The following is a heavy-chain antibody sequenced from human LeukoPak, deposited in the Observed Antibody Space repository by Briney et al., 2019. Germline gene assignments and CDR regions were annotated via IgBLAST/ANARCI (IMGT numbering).Heavy chain of an antibody. J-gene: IGHJ4*02. D-gene: IGHD3-3*01. CDR3: ARAPTTIFGVIHYYFDY. CDR2: ISAYNDNT. CDR1: GYTFTSYA. V-gene: IGHV1-18*01. Sequence: ASVKVSCKASGYTFTSYAMNWVRQAPGQGLEWMGWISAYNDNTNYAQKLQGRVTMTTDTSTSTAYMELRSLRSDDTAVYYCARAPTTIFGVIHYYFDYWGQGTLVTVSS.